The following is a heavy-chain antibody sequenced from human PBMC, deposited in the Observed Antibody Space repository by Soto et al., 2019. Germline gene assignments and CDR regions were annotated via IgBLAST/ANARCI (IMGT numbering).Heavy chain of an antibody. CDR1: GGSISSGDYY. J-gene: IGHJ4*02. V-gene: IGHV4-30-4*01. CDR2: IYYSGST. CDR3: ARVGGDYDFDY. D-gene: IGHD4-17*01. Sequence: PSETLSLTCTVSGGSISSGDYYWSWIRQPPGKGLEWIGYIYYSGSTYYNPSLKSRVTISVDTSKNQFSLKPSSVTAADTAVYYCARVGGDYDFDYWGQGTLVTVSS.